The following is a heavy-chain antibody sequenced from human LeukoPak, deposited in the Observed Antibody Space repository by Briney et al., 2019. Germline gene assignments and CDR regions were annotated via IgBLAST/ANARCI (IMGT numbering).Heavy chain of an antibody. D-gene: IGHD6-13*01. J-gene: IGHJ5*02. CDR3: ARGGRIAAAGKGNWFDP. CDR2: IYHSGST. V-gene: IGHV4-38-2*02. CDR1: GYSISSGYY. Sequence: PSETLSLTCTVSGYSISSGYYWGWIRQPPGKGLEWIGSIYHSGSTYYNPSLKSRVTISVDTSKNQFSLKLSSVTAADTAVYYCARGGRIAAAGKGNWFDPWGQGTLVTVSS.